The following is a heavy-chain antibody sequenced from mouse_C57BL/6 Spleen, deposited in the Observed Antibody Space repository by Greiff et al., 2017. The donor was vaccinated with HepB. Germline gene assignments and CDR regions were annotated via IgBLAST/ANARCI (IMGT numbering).Heavy chain of an antibody. Sequence: LVESGAELARPGASVKLSCKASGYTFTSYGISWVKQRTGQGLEWIGEIYPRSGNTYYNEKFKGKATLTADKSSSTAYMELRSLTSEDSAVYFCARGYDGYYVRFDYWGQGTTLTVSS. D-gene: IGHD2-3*01. CDR1: GYTFTSYG. V-gene: IGHV1-81*01. J-gene: IGHJ2*01. CDR2: IYPRSGNT. CDR3: ARGYDGYYVRFDY.